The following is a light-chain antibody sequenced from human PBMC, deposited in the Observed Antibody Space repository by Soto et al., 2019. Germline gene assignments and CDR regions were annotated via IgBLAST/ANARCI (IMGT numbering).Light chain of an antibody. CDR2: VVT. J-gene: IGLJ2*01. CDR1: NIDVGGYNY. V-gene: IGLV2-11*01. Sequence: QSALTQPRSVSGSPGQSVTISCTGTNIDVGGYNYVSWYQQHPGKAPKLMIYVVTKRRSGVPDRFSGSKSGSTASLTISGLQAEDEADYYCSSYAGSSTYVVFGGGTKVTVL. CDR3: SSYAGSSTYVV.